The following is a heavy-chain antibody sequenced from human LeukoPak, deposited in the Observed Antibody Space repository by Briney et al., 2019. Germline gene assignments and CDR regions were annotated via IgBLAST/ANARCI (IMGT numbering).Heavy chain of an antibody. D-gene: IGHD3-3*01. Sequence: SGPTLVNPTQTLTLTCTFSGFSLSTSGVGVGWIRQPPGKALEWLALIYWNDDKRYSPSLKSRLTITKDTSKNQVVLTMTNMDPVDTATYYCANQNYDLKWDYFDYWAQGTLVTVSS. CDR1: GFSLSTSGVG. CDR3: ANQNYDLKWDYFDY. CDR2: IYWNDDK. J-gene: IGHJ4*02. V-gene: IGHV2-5*01.